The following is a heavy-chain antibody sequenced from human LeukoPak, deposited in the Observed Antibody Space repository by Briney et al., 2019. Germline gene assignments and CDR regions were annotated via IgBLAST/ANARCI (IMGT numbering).Heavy chain of an antibody. CDR2: IYYSGST. V-gene: IGHV4-39*01. CDR3: ARSLYYDFWSGYYDY. J-gene: IGHJ4*02. CDR1: GGSISSSSYY. Sequence: PSETLSLTCTVSGGSISSSSYYWGWIRQPPGKGLEWIGSIYYSGSTYYNPSLKSRVTISEDTSKNQFSLKLSSVTAADTAVYYCARSLYYDFWSGYYDYWGQGTLVTVSS. D-gene: IGHD3-3*01.